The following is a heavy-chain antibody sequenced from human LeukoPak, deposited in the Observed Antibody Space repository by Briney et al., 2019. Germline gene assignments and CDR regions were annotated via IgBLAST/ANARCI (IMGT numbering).Heavy chain of an antibody. CDR3: VKVRYYYDSSGYYESFFDY. Sequence: GGSLRLSCSASGFTFSSYAMYWVRQAPGKGLEYVSAISSNGGSTYYADSVKGRFTISRDNSKNTLYLQVSSLRAEDTAVYYCVKVRYYYDSSGYYESFFDYWGQGTLVTVSS. D-gene: IGHD3-22*01. V-gene: IGHV3-64D*06. CDR1: GFTFSSYA. J-gene: IGHJ4*02. CDR2: ISSNGGST.